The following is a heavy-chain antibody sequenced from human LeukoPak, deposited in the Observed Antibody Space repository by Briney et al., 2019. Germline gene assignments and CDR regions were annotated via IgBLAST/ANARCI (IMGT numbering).Heavy chain of an antibody. D-gene: IGHD4-17*01. Sequence: KPSETLSLTCGVSGTSFSSYYWSWIRQTPGKGLEGIGEVNHSGYTNMNPSLKSRVTISVDASKNQFSLRMNTVTAADTAVYFCATMTTGHDYWGQGTLVTVSS. CDR1: GTSFSSYY. CDR2: VNHSGYT. V-gene: IGHV4-34*01. CDR3: ATMTTGHDY. J-gene: IGHJ4*02.